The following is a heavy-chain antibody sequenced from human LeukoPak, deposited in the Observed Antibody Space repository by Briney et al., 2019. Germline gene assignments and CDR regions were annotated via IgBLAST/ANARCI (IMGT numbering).Heavy chain of an antibody. CDR1: GFTFSTYA. J-gene: IGHJ3*01. V-gene: IGHV3-30*01. Sequence: GTSLRLSCEASGFTFSTYAMHWVRQAPGKGPEGVAITSSDEGHKYYADSVRGRFTISRDNSKNTLYLNMESLRPEDTAVFYCAPTHLNSQAFDVWGQGTVVPVSS. CDR3: APTHLNSQAFDV. D-gene: IGHD4-23*01. CDR2: TSSDEGHK.